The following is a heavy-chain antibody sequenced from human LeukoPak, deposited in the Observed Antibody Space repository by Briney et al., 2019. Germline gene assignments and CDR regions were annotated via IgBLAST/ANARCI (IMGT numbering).Heavy chain of an antibody. V-gene: IGHV3-11*01. Sequence: GGSLRLSCAASGFTFSNYAMSWVRQAPGKGLEWVSYISSSGSTIYYADSVKGRFTISRDNAKNSLYLQMNSLRAEDTAVYYCARDAYYYDSSGYLAGYWGQGTLVTVSS. J-gene: IGHJ4*02. CDR2: ISSSGSTI. CDR3: ARDAYYYDSSGYLAGY. CDR1: GFTFSNYA. D-gene: IGHD3-22*01.